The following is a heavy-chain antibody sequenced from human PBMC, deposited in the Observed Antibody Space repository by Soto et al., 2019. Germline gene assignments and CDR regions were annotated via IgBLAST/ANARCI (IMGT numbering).Heavy chain of an antibody. J-gene: IGHJ4*02. CDR3: AKDISYGTSPGFDY. V-gene: IGHV3-23*01. Sequence: EAQLLESGGGVVQPGGSLRLSCAASGITFSSYAMSWFRQAPGKWLEWVSATSGSGGSTYYADTVKGRFTISRDNSKNTLYLQMNSLRTEDTAVYYCAKDISYGTSPGFDYWGQGTLVTVSS. D-gene: IGHD5-18*01. CDR2: TSGSGGST. CDR1: GITFSSYA.